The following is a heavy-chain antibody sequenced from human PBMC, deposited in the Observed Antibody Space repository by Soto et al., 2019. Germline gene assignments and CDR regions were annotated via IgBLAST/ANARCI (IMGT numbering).Heavy chain of an antibody. D-gene: IGHD4-4*01. CDR2: IWYDGSNK. CDR1: GFTFSSYG. CDR3: ARDCDSNYGYYGMDV. J-gene: IGHJ6*02. Sequence: GGSLRLSCAASGFTFSSYGMHWVRHVPGKGLEWVAVIWYDGSNKYYADSVKGRFTISRDNSKNTLYLQMNSLRAEDTAVYYFARDCDSNYGYYGMDVWGQGTTVTVSS. V-gene: IGHV3-33*01.